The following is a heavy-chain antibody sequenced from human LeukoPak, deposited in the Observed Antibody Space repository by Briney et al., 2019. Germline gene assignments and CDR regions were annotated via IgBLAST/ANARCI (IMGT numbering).Heavy chain of an antibody. J-gene: IGHJ4*02. V-gene: IGHV3-30*18. Sequence: GGSLRLSCAASGFTVSSYGMHWVRQAPGKGLEWVAVISYDGSNKYYADSVKGRFTISRDNSKNTLYLQMNSMRAEDTAVYYCAKPAGWIQLWLLGDFDYWGQGTLVTVSS. D-gene: IGHD5-18*01. CDR1: GFTVSSYG. CDR2: ISYDGSNK. CDR3: AKPAGWIQLWLLGDFDY.